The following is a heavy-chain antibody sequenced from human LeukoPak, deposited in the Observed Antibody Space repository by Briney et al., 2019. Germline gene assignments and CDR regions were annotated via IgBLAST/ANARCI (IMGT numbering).Heavy chain of an antibody. CDR3: ARHSGHSSTNDAFDI. J-gene: IGHJ3*02. CDR2: IYYNGNT. V-gene: IGHV4-59*01. Sequence: PSETLSLTCTVSGGSISNNYWSWIRQPPGRGLEWIGYIYYNGNTDYNPSLKSRVTISLDTSKNQFSLKLTSVTAADTAVYYCARHSGHSSTNDAFDIWGQGTMVIVSS. CDR1: GGSISNNY. D-gene: IGHD6-13*01.